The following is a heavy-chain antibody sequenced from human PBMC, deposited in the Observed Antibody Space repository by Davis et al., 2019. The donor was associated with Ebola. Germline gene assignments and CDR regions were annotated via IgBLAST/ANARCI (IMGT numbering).Heavy chain of an antibody. Sequence: GESLKISCAASGFTFSSYAMSWVRQAPGKGLEWVSVISGSGGSTYYAESVKGRFTISRDNSKNTLYLQMNSLRAEDTAVYYCAKLGRSSDYFGRHFDWWGQGTLVTVSS. CDR1: GFTFSSYA. D-gene: IGHD3-22*01. CDR3: AKLGRSSDYFGRHFDW. J-gene: IGHJ4*02. CDR2: ISGSGGST. V-gene: IGHV3-23*01.